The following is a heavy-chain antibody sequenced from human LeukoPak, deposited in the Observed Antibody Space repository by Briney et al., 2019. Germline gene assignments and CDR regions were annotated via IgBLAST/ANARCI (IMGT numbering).Heavy chain of an antibody. CDR1: GGSFSGYY. CDR3: ARLEVLLYYYYYIDV. D-gene: IGHD3-10*01. J-gene: IGHJ6*03. CDR2: INHSGST. Sequence: LETLSLTCAVYGGSFSGYYWSWIRQPPGKGLEWIGEINHSGSTHYNPSLKSRVTISVDTSKNQFPLKLTSVTAADTAVYYCARLEVLLYYYYYIDVWDRGTTVTVSS. V-gene: IGHV4-34*01.